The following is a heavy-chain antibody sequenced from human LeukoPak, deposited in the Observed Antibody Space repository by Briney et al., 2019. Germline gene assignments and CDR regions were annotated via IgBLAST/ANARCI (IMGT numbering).Heavy chain of an antibody. CDR3: ARIHSLYYYDSSGYGAFDI. J-gene: IGHJ3*02. Sequence: TGRSLRLSCAASGFTFSSYGMHWVRQAPGKGLEWVAVIWNDGSNKHYADSVKGRFTISRDNSKNTLYLQMNSLRAEDTAVYYCARIHSLYYYDSSGYGAFDIWGQGTMVTVSS. CDR1: GFTFSSYG. D-gene: IGHD3-22*01. CDR2: IWNDGSNK. V-gene: IGHV3-33*01.